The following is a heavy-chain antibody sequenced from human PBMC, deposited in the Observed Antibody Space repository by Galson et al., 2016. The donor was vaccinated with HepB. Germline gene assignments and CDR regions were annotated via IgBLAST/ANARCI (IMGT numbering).Heavy chain of an antibody. CDR3: ARDSDRLAVNYYMDV. D-gene: IGHD3-9*01. V-gene: IGHV3-21*01. Sequence: SLRLSCAASGFTFSSYSMNWVRQAPGKGLEWVSSINSSSRYISYADSVKGRFTISRDNAKNSLYLQMNSLRAEDTAVYYCARDSDRLAVNYYMDVWGKGTTVTVSS. J-gene: IGHJ6*03. CDR1: GFTFSSYS. CDR2: INSSSRYI.